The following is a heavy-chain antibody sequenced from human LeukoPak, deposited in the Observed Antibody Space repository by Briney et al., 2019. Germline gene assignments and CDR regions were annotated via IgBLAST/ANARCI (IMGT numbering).Heavy chain of an antibody. Sequence: SGTLSLTCAVSGGSISSSDWWTWVRQPPGEGLEWIGEIYDSGSTKYNPSLKSRVTISVDKSKNQFSLKVSSVTAADTAVYYCARDASLQMGAFDVWGQGTMVTVS. CDR3: ARDASLQMGAFDV. J-gene: IGHJ3*01. CDR1: GGSISSSDW. D-gene: IGHD1-1*01. CDR2: IYDSGST. V-gene: IGHV4-4*02.